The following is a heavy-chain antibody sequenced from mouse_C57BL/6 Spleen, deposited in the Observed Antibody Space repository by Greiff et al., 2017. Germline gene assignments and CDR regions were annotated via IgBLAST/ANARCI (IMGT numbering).Heavy chain of an antibody. V-gene: IGHV5-4*01. CDR3: ARDDGPRGFAD. Sequence: EVKLMESGGGLVKPGGSLKLSCAASGFTFSSYAMSWVRQTPEKRLEWVATISDGGSYTYYPDNVKGRFTISRDNAKNNLYLQMSHLKSEDTAMYYCARDDGPRGFADWGQGTLVTVSA. J-gene: IGHJ3*01. D-gene: IGHD2-3*01. CDR1: GFTFSSYA. CDR2: ISDGGSYT.